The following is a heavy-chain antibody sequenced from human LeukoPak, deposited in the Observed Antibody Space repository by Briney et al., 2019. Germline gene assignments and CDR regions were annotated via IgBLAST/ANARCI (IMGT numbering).Heavy chain of an antibody. CDR3: ARDPGSASLGFDILTGYPDY. Sequence: GGSLRLSCAASGFTVSSNYMNWVRQAPGKGLEWVSSISSSSSYIYYADSVKGRFTISRDNAKNSLYLQMNSLRAEDTAVYYCARDPGSASLGFDILTGYPDYWGQGTLVTVSS. V-gene: IGHV3-21*01. CDR2: ISSSSSYI. CDR1: GFTVSSNY. D-gene: IGHD3-9*01. J-gene: IGHJ4*02.